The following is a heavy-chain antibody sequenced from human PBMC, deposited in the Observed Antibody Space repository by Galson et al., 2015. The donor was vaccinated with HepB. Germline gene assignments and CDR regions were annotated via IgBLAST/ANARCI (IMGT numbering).Heavy chain of an antibody. J-gene: IGHJ6*02. D-gene: IGHD6-25*01. CDR3: ARNPASYDYYNMDV. CDR2: INPGGAQ. V-gene: IGHV3-48*01. CDR1: GFSFISRS. Sequence: SLRLSCAASGFSFISRSMNWVRHSPGKGLEWLAYINPGGAQYYADSARGRFTISRDKAKKSMYLHMSSLRVEDTGIYYCARNPASYDYYNMDVWGQGTTVTVSS.